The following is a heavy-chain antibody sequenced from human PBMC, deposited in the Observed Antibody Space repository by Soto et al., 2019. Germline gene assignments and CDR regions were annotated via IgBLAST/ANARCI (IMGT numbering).Heavy chain of an antibody. D-gene: IGHD1-7*01. V-gene: IGHV4-4*02. CDR1: GGSFTSNNW. CDR2: IYRTGGT. J-gene: IGHJ4*02. Sequence: QVQLQESGPGLVKPSGTLSLTCAVSGGSFTSNNWWTWVRQPPGQGLEWIGEIYRTGGTNYNPSLKSRVTISLDKSENQCSLKVTSLTAADTAVYYCASRDPGTSVDYWGQGTLVTVSS. CDR3: ASRDPGTSVDY.